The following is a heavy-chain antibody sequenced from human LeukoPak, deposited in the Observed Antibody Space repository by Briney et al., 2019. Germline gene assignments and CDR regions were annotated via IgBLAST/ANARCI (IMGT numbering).Heavy chain of an antibody. CDR3: ARDRSSSSWYSNGYYFDY. J-gene: IGHJ4*02. D-gene: IGHD6-13*01. CDR1: GYTFTSYY. V-gene: IGHV1-46*01. CDR2: INPSGGST. Sequence: ASVKVSCKASGYTFTSYYMHWVRQAPGQGLEWMGIINPSGGSTSYAQKFQGRVTMTRDMSTSTVYMELSSLRSEDTAVYYCARDRSSSSWYSNGYYFDYWGQGTLVTVSS.